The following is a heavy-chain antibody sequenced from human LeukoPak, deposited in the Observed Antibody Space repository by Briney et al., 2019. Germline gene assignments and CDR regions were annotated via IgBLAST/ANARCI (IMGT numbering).Heavy chain of an antibody. D-gene: IGHD5-24*01. CDR1: GFTFSNFV. CDR3: AKNDGYIWQPHS. V-gene: IGHV3-64D*06. J-gene: IGHJ4*02. CDR2: ISTDGSQ. Sequence: GGSLRLSCSTSGFTFSNFVMQWVRQTPGKGLEYVSVISTDGSQYYPDSVKGRFTNFRDNSKNTLYLQMNSLRPEDTAIYYCAKNDGYIWQPHSWGQGTLVTVSS.